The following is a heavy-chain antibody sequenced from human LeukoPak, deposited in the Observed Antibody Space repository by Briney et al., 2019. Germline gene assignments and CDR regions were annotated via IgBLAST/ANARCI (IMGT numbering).Heavy chain of an antibody. Sequence: ASVKVSCKASGYTFTSYDINWVRQATGQGLEWMGWMNPNSGNTGYAQKFQGRVTITRNTSISTAYMELSSLRSEDTAVYYCARGGSVGYCSGGSCYGPKNNWFDPWGQGTLVTVSS. J-gene: IGHJ5*02. D-gene: IGHD2-15*01. CDR3: ARGGSVGYCSGGSCYGPKNNWFDP. CDR2: MNPNSGNT. CDR1: GYTFTSYD. V-gene: IGHV1-8*03.